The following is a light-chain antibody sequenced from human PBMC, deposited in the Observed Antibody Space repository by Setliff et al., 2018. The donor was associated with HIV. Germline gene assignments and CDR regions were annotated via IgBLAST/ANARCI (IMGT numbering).Light chain of an antibody. V-gene: IGLV2-14*01. CDR1: SNDIGGYEY. CDR2: EVT. Sequence: QSVLAQPASVSGSPGESITIFCIESSNDIGGYEYVSWYQLHPGRAPKLLIYEVTNRPSGMSIRFSGSKSGNTASLTISGLQAEDEGDYYCSSYTKTNIWVFGGGTKVTVL. CDR3: SSYTKTNIWV. J-gene: IGLJ3*02.